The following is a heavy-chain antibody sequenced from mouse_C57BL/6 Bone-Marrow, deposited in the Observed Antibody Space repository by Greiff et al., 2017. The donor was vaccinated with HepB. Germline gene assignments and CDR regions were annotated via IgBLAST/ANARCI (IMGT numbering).Heavy chain of an antibody. CDR3: ARRPYGSSWFAY. Sequence: EVQLVESGGDLVKPGGSLKLSCAASGFTFSSYGMSWVRQTPDKRLEWVATISSGGSYTYYPDSVKGRFTISRDHATNTLYLQMSSLKSEDTAMYYCARRPYGSSWFAYWGQGTLVTVSA. CDR1: GFTFSSYG. CDR2: ISSGGSYT. V-gene: IGHV5-6*01. D-gene: IGHD1-1*01. J-gene: IGHJ3*01.